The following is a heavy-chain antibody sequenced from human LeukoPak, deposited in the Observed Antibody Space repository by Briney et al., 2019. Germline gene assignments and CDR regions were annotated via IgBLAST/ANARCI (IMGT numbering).Heavy chain of an antibody. CDR2: INHSGST. CDR3: ARERRGVEQWLSGSQYYYYMDV. J-gene: IGHJ6*03. V-gene: IGHV4-34*01. Sequence: SETLSLTCAVYGGSFSGYYWSWIRQPPGKGLEWIGEINHSGSTNYNPSLKSRVTISVDTSKNQFSLKLSSVTAADTAVYYCARERRGVEQWLSGSQYYYYMDVWSKGTTVTVSS. CDR1: GGSFSGYY. D-gene: IGHD6-19*01.